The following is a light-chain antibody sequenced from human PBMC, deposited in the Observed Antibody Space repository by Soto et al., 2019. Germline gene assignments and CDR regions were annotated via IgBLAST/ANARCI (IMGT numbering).Light chain of an antibody. J-gene: IGKJ5*01. CDR3: QQLNTLPFT. CDR2: EAS. CDR1: HDISTY. V-gene: IGKV1-9*01. Sequence: DIQMPQSPSSLSSSVRYKVTLTCRSSHDISTYLAWYQQKPGKAPKLMIYEASTLQSGVPSRFSGSGSGTEFTLTISGLLPEDFATYHCQQLNTLPFTFGQGTRLEIK.